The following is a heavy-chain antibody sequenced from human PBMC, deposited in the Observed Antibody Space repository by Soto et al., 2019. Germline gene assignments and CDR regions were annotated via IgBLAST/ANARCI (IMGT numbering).Heavy chain of an antibody. V-gene: IGHV1-8*01. J-gene: IGHJ3*02. CDR2: MKPDSGNT. CDR1: GYTFTSYD. D-gene: IGHD3-16*02. CDR3: ARDRYGFTYAFDI. Sequence: ASVKVSCKASGYTFTSYDINWVRQATLQVGGWMVCMKPDSGNTGYEQKFQGRVTMTRHTSISTAYLELTRLRSDDTAVYYCARDRYGFTYAFDIWGQEPIVTLSS.